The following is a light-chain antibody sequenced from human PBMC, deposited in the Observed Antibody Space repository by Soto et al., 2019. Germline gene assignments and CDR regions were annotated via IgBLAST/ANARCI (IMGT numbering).Light chain of an antibody. CDR2: EAT. CDR1: SIDIGRYNF. J-gene: IGLJ1*01. Sequence: SVLTQPASMSGSPGQSITISCTGTSIDIGRYNFVSWYQHHPGKAPKLIIYEATKRPSGVSYRFSGSKSGNTASLTISGLQAEDEADYYCTSYTITSPYVFXTGTKATVL. CDR3: TSYTITSPYV. V-gene: IGLV2-14*01.